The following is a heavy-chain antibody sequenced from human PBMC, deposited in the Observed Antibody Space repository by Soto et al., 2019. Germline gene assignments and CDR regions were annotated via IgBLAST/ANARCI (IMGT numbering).Heavy chain of an antibody. CDR1: GFTFSSYS. Sequence: GGSLRLSCAASGFTFSSYSMNWVRQAPGKGLEWVSSISSSSSYIYYADSVKGRFTISRDNAKNSLYLQMNSLRAEDTAVYYCARSKTSIAVAGKGGGNYYYYGMDVWGQGTTVTVSS. D-gene: IGHD6-19*01. V-gene: IGHV3-21*01. J-gene: IGHJ6*02. CDR2: ISSSSSYI. CDR3: ARSKTSIAVAGKGGGNYYYYGMDV.